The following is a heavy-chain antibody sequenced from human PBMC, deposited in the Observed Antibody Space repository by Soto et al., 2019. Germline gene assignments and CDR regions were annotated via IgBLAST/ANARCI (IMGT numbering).Heavy chain of an antibody. CDR3: ARVRIAEPTPFDY. J-gene: IGHJ4*02. CDR2: INAGNGNT. Sequence: ASVKVSCKASGYTFTSYAMHWVRQAPGQRLEWMGWINAGNGNTKYSQKFQGRVTITRDTSASTAYMELSGLRSEDTAVYYCARVRIAEPTPFDYWGQGTLVTVSS. CDR1: GYTFTSYA. D-gene: IGHD6-13*01. V-gene: IGHV1-3*01.